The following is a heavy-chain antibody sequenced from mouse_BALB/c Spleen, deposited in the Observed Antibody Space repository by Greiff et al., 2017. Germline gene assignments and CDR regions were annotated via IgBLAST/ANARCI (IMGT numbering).Heavy chain of an antibody. J-gene: IGHJ4*01. CDR2: IWSGGST. D-gene: IGHD4-1*01. Sequence: QVQLKQSGPGLVQPSQSLSITCTVSGFSLTSYGVHWVRQSPGKGLEWLGVIWSGGSTDYNAAFISRLSISKDYSKSQVFFKMNSLQADDTAIYYCARTNWDGYAMDYWGQGTSVTVSS. V-gene: IGHV2-4-1*01. CDR1: GFSLTSYG. CDR3: ARTNWDGYAMDY.